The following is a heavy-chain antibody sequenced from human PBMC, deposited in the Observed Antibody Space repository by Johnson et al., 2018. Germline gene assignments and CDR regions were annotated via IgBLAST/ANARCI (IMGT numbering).Heavy chain of an antibody. CDR2: ISYDGSNK. Sequence: QVQLVQSGGGVVQXGRSLRLSCAASGFTFSSYDMHWVRQAPGKGLEWVAVISYDGSNKYYADSVKGRFTISRDNSKNTLDLQMNSLRAEDTAVYYCARDPIFGVVMVSGMDVWGQGTTVTVSS. CDR3: ARDPIFGVVMVSGMDV. J-gene: IGHJ6*02. D-gene: IGHD3-3*01. CDR1: GFTFSSYD. V-gene: IGHV3-30*03.